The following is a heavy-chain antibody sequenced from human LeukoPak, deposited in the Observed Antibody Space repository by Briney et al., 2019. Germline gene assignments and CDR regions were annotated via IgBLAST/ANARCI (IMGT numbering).Heavy chain of an antibody. V-gene: IGHV3-64*02. Sequence: GGSLRLSCAASGFIFSSYVMHWVRRAPGKGLEYVSAVSGNGDTTYYADSVKGRFAISRDNSKNTLYLQMGRLRAEDMAVYYCARGGSPRGYYYGMDVWGQGTTVTVSS. CDR1: GFIFSSYV. CDR2: VSGNGDTT. J-gene: IGHJ6*02. D-gene: IGHD1-26*01. CDR3: ARGGSPRGYYYGMDV.